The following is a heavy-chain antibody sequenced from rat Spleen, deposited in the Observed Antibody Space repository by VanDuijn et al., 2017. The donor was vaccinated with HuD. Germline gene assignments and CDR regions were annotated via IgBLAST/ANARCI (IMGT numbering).Heavy chain of an antibody. CDR1: GFSLTSNS. CDR2: IWGDGSP. V-gene: IGHV2-1*01. D-gene: IGHD1-11*01. J-gene: IGHJ2*01. CDR3: TGRRDFDY. Sequence: QVQLKESGPGLVQPSQTLSLTCTVSGFSLTSNSVHWVRQPPGKGLEWMGGIWGDGSPDYNSALKSRLSISRDTSKSQVFLKMNSLQTDDTAIDFWTGRRDFDYWGQGVMVTVSS.